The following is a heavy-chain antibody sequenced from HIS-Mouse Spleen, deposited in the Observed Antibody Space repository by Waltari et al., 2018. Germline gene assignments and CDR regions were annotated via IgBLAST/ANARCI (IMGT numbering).Heavy chain of an antibody. CDR1: GGSISSSSYY. Sequence: QLQLQESGPGLVKPSETLSLTCTVSGGSISSSSYYWGWIRQPPGKGLEWIGSIYYSGSTHHNTALKGRVTISVDTSKNRFSLKLSSVTAADTAVYYCAISLPFDMVRGAPDAFDIWGQGTMVTVSS. D-gene: IGHD3-10*01. V-gene: IGHV4-39*01. CDR2: IYYSGST. J-gene: IGHJ3*02. CDR3: AISLPFDMVRGAPDAFDI.